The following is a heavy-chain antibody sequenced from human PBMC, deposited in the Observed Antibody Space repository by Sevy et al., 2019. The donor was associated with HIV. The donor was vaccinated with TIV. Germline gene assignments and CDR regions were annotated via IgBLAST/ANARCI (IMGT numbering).Heavy chain of an antibody. Sequence: GGSLRLSCAGSGFDVSNNYMSWVRQAPGKGLEWVSIIYSSGTTYYADSVKGRFTISRDKSKNTVYLHMVILRADDTAFYHCARDYSRWPGWFDPWGQRTLVTLSS. CDR2: IYSSGTT. J-gene: IGHJ5*02. CDR1: GFDVSNNY. V-gene: IGHV3-53*01. D-gene: IGHD6-13*01. CDR3: ARDYSRWPGWFDP.